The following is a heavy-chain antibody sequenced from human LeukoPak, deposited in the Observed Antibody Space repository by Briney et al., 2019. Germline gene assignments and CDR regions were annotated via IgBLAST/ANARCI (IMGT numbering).Heavy chain of an antibody. J-gene: IGHJ4*02. CDR3: ARDSARYCSSTSCYPKGFDY. D-gene: IGHD2-2*01. Sequence: PSETLSLTCTVSGGSISGYYWSWIRQPPGKGLEWIGYIYYSGSTNYNPSFKSRVTISVDTFKNQFSLKLSSVTAADTAVYYCARDSARYCSSTSCYPKGFDYWGQGTLVTVSS. V-gene: IGHV4-59*01. CDR2: IYYSGST. CDR1: GGSISGYY.